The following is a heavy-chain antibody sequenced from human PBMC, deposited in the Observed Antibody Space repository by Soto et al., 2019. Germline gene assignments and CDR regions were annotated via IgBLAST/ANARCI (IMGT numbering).Heavy chain of an antibody. CDR2: FSSGGGRK. J-gene: IGHJ4*02. V-gene: IGHV3-23*01. CDR3: VKGWQYTVHRNSGSPLQVRPPRFSDA. CDR1: GFTFVDYA. D-gene: IGHD3-16*01. Sequence: EVQLLESGGGLVQPGWSLRLSCAAPGFTFVDYATGWVRQAPRKGLEWVSVFSSGGGRKHYADAVKRRFTLSRDNSGKTVALLLYRLGVGDAAIDYGVKGWQYTVHRNSGSPLQVRPPRFSDAWGLGTLVTVSS.